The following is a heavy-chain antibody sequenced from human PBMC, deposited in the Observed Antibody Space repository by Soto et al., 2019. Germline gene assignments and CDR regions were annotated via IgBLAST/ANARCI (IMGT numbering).Heavy chain of an antibody. CDR1: GGTFNRYA. V-gene: IGHV1-69*01. J-gene: IGHJ6*02. D-gene: IGHD3-3*01. Sequence: QVQLVQSGAEVKKPGSSVKVSCKASGGTFNRYAISWVRQAPGQGLEWMGGIIPIFGIGNDAQRFQGRVTITPDESTGTAYMELSSLRSEDTGVYYCARSAITIFGVVSIPPHYYSEMDVWGQGTKVTVSS. CDR3: ARSAITIFGVVSIPPHYYSEMDV. CDR2: IIPIFGIG.